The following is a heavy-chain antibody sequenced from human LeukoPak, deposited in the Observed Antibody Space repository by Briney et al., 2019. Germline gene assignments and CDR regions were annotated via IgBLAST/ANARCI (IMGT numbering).Heavy chain of an antibody. J-gene: IGHJ5*02. CDR3: ARNPHRYDSSGYYP. Sequence: ASVKVSCKASGYTFTSYAMNWVRQAPGQGLEWMGWINTNTGNPTYAQGSTGRFVFSLDTSVSTAYLQISSLKAEDTAVYYCARNPHRYDSSGYYPWGQGTLVTVSS. D-gene: IGHD3-22*01. V-gene: IGHV7-4-1*02. CDR2: INTNTGNP. CDR1: GYTFTSYA.